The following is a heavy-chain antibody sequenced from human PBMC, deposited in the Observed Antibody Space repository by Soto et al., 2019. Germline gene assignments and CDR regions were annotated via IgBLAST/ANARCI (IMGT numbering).Heavy chain of an antibody. Sequence: QVQRVRSGAEVKKPGASVNVSGQASGYTSTAYYMPWARRAPGQGLEWMGWINPNTGVTNCAQKFQGWVTMTRDTSISNAYMQRRRLRAEDTAVYNCAGGPHVDVVTAIPLAFWGQGTLVTVSS. CDR2: INPNTGVT. CDR3: AGGPHVDVVTAIPLAF. CDR1: GYTSTAYY. V-gene: IGHV1-2*04. D-gene: IGHD2-21*02. J-gene: IGHJ4*02.